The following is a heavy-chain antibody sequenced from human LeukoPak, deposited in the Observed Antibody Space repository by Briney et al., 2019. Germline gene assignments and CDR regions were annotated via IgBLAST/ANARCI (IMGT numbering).Heavy chain of an antibody. D-gene: IGHD5-24*01. CDR2: ISYDGSNK. Sequence: GSLRLSCAASGFTFSSYGMHWVRQAPGKGLEWVAVISYDGSNKYYADSVKGRFTISRDNSKNTLYLQMNSLRAEDTAVYYCARDQRNGYNYGAFDIWGQGTMVTVSS. CDR3: ARDQRNGYNYGAFDI. CDR1: GFTFSSYG. J-gene: IGHJ3*02. V-gene: IGHV3-30*03.